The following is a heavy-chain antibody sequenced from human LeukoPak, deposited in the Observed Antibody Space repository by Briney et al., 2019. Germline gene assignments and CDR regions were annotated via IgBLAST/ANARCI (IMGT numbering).Heavy chain of an antibody. J-gene: IGHJ4*02. Sequence: GGSLRLSCQGFGYPFTTSWIGWVRQLPGKGLEWTAIIYAGNSDAKYSPSFQGQVSISTDRSISTAYLHWGSLKASDTAIYYCAIINHPDGRVYWGQGTLVTVSS. CDR2: IYAGNSDA. CDR1: GYPFTTSW. D-gene: IGHD5-24*01. V-gene: IGHV5-51*01. CDR3: AIINHPDGRVY.